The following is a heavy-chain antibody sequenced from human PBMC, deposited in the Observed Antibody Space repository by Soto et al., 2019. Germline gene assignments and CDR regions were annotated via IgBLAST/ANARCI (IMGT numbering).Heavy chain of an antibody. CDR2: ISYDGGNK. J-gene: IGHJ6*02. D-gene: IGHD2-15*01. CDR3: VRDTAYCSGGTCYSSHDMDV. V-gene: IGHV3-30*04. Sequence: QPGGSLRLSCAASGFTFSSYAMHWVRQAPGKGLEWVAVISYDGGNKYYADSVKGRFTISRDNSKNTLYLEMNSLRVEDTAVYHCVRDTAYCSGGTCYSSHDMDVWGQGTTVTV. CDR1: GFTFSSYA.